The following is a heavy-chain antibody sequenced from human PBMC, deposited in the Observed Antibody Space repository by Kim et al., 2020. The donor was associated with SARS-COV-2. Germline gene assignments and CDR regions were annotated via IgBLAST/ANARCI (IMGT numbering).Heavy chain of an antibody. V-gene: IGHV3-23*01. J-gene: IGHJ4*02. Sequence: GTVKGRFTISRDNSKNTLYLQMNSLRAEDTAVYYCAKASARWLQGVWFPYWGQGTLVTVSS. CDR3: AKASARWLQGVWFPY. D-gene: IGHD5-12*01.